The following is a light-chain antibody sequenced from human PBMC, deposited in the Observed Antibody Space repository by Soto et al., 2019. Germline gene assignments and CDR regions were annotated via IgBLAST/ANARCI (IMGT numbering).Light chain of an antibody. Sequence: TQSPSSVSASVGDTVTITCRASQGLKFLAWYQQKPGQAPRLLIYGSSSRATDIPARFSGSGSGTDFTLTISSLEPEDFAVYYCQQLSNWPWTFGQGTKVDIK. V-gene: IGKV3D-11*01. CDR1: QGLKF. J-gene: IGKJ1*01. CDR2: GSS. CDR3: QQLSNWPWT.